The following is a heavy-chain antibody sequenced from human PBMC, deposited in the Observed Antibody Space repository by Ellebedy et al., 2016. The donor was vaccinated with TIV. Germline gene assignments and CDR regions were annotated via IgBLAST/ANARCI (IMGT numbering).Heavy chain of an antibody. V-gene: IGHV3-23*01. D-gene: IGHD3-22*01. CDR1: GFSFSNFA. CDR3: AKLDSSGYYYGRFDY. CDR2: LSASGLSP. Sequence: GGSLRLSCVASGFSFSNFAMTWVRQAPGKGLAWVSSLSASGLSPDYADSERGRVTISRDNSRSMLYLQMESLRADDRAVYYCAKLDSSGYYYGRFDYWGQGTLVTVSS. J-gene: IGHJ4*02.